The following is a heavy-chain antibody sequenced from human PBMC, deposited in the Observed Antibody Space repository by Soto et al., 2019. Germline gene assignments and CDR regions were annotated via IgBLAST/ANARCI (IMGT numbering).Heavy chain of an antibody. CDR3: ARGKKYCSSTSCYGGGYYYYGMDV. V-gene: IGHV4-34*01. CDR1: GGSFSGYY. D-gene: IGHD2-2*01. J-gene: IGHJ6*02. CDR2: INHSGST. Sequence: SETLSLTCAVYGGSFSGYYWSWIRQPPGKGLEWIGEINHSGSTNYNPSLKSRVTISVDTSKNQFSLKLSSVTAADTAVYYCARGKKYCSSTSCYGGGYYYYGMDVWGQGTTVPVSS.